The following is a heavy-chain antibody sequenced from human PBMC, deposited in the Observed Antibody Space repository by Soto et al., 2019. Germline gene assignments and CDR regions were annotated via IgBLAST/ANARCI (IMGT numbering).Heavy chain of an antibody. CDR3: AGRSVGTTERVLSHVFDS. J-gene: IGHJ4*02. CDR2: VSSGGDT. Sequence: QVLLQESGPGLVKASETLSLNCSVSGDSISGYYWTWIRQPPGRGLEWIAEVSSGGDTKFATSLKSRVTIAMVTSRRQISLRLTSVTAADTAMYFWAGRSVGTTERVLSHVFDSWGQGTLVVVSS. CDR1: GDSISGYY. V-gene: IGHV4-59*01. D-gene: IGHD4-17*01.